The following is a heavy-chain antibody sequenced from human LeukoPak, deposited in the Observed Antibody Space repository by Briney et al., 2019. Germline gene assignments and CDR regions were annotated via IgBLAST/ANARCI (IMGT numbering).Heavy chain of an antibody. D-gene: IGHD6-6*01. J-gene: IGHJ4*02. V-gene: IGHV1-18*01. CDR3: ARGSIAARY. CDR1: GYTFTSYG. Sequence: ASVKVSCKASGYTFTSYGISWVRQAPGQGLERMGWISAYNGNTNYAQKLQGRVTITRNTSISTAYMELSSLRSEDTAVYCCARGSIAARYWGQGTLVTVSS. CDR2: ISAYNGNT.